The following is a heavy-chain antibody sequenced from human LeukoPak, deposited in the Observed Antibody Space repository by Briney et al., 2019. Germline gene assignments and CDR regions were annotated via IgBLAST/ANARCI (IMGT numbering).Heavy chain of an antibody. CDR3: ARDQYSSGWYPPDY. Sequence: GRSLRLSCAASGFTFSSYGMHWVRQAPGKGLEWVAVIWYDGSNKYYADSVKGRFTISRDNSKNTLYLQMNSLRAEDTAVYYCARDQYSSGWYPPDYWGQGTLVTVSS. V-gene: IGHV3-33*01. CDR2: IWYDGSNK. J-gene: IGHJ4*02. D-gene: IGHD6-19*01. CDR1: GFTFSSYG.